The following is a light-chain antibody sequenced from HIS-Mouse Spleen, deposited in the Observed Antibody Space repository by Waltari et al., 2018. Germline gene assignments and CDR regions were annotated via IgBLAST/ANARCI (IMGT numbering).Light chain of an antibody. J-gene: IGLJ2*01. Sequence: SYVLTQPPSVSVAPGKTARITWWGNNIGSKRLPWYQQKPGQAPVLVVYDDSDRPSGIPERFSGSNSGNTATLTISRVEAGDEADYYCQVWDSSSDHVVFGGGTKLTVL. CDR3: QVWDSSSDHVV. CDR2: DDS. V-gene: IGLV3-21*03. CDR1: NIGSKR.